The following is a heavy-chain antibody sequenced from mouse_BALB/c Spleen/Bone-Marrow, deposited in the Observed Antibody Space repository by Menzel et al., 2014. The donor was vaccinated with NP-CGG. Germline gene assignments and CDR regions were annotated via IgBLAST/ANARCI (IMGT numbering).Heavy chain of an antibody. J-gene: IGHJ2*01. CDR3: ATYDGYCFDY. CDR2: ISYSGST. V-gene: IGHV3-8*02. CDR1: GDSIPSGY. D-gene: IGHD2-3*01. Sequence: VQLLESGPSLVPPSQTLSLTCSVTGDSIPSGYWHWIRHFPGTQLEYMGYISYSGSTYYNPSLKSRISITRDTSKNQDYLQLNSVTTEDTATYYCATYDGYCFDYWGQGTTLTVSS.